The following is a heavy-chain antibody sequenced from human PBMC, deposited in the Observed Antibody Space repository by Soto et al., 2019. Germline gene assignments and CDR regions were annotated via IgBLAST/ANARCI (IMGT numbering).Heavy chain of an antibody. CDR1: GFSLNTGGVG. CDR3: ARRRGGFGGGWTTPYFDY. CDR2: IYWDDDK. D-gene: IGHD6-19*01. J-gene: IGHJ4*02. Sequence: QITLKESGPPVVKPTQTLTLTCSLSGFSLNTGGVGVGWIRQPPGKALEWLAVIYWDDDKSWNPSLRDMLTINRDASDDQVVLTVTNMDPVDTGTYYCARRRGGFGGGWTTPYFDYWGQGTLVTVSS. V-gene: IGHV2-5*02.